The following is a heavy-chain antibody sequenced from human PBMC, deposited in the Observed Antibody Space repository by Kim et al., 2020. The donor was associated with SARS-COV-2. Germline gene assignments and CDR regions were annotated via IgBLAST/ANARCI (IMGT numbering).Heavy chain of an antibody. D-gene: IGHD6-19*01. V-gene: IGHV3-21*01. CDR3: TTQLFSVAENY. CDR2: ISSNSASI. J-gene: IGHJ4*02. Sequence: GGSLRLSCAASGFSFSSYNMNWVRQAPGKGLEWVSVISSNSASIYYADSVKGRFTISRDNTKNSLYLQMNSLRVEDTAVYYCTTQLFSVAENYWGQGTLLTVSS. CDR1: GFSFSSYN.